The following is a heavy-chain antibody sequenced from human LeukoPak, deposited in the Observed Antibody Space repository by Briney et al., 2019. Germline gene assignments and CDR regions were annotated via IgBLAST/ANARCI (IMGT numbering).Heavy chain of an antibody. J-gene: IGHJ4*02. CDR1: GYTFTSYD. V-gene: IGHV1-8*03. CDR2: MNPNSGNT. Sequence: ASVKVSCKASGYTFTSYDINWVRQATGQGLEWMGWMNPNSGNTGYAQKFQGRVTITRNTSISTAYMELSSLRSEDTAVYYCARAYQRITMVRGAYYYFDYWGQGTLVTVSS. D-gene: IGHD3-10*01. CDR3: ARAYQRITMVRGAYYYFDY.